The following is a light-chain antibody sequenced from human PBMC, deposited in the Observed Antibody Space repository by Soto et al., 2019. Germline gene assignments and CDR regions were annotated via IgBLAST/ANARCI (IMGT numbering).Light chain of an antibody. CDR2: WAS. J-gene: IGKJ5*01. CDR3: QQYYDVPVT. CDR1: QPVLRSSNNKNH. V-gene: IGKV4-1*01. Sequence: IVMTQSPDSLTVSLGDRSTINCKASQPVLRSSNNKNHLAWYQQKPTQSPKMLISWASTRESGVPDRFSGSGSGTEFTLTISSLQAEDAAVYYCQQYYDVPVTFGQGTRLEIK.